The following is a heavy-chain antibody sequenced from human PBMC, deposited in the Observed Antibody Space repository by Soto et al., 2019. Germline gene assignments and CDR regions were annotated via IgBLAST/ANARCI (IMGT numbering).Heavy chain of an antibody. V-gene: IGHV3-23*01. CDR1: GILFRAIA. CDR2: LSGSGTTT. Sequence: GGPLRPSCAASGILFRAIAMTWLPHAPGKGLEWGSSLSGSGTTTYYPESLRGRFTISRDNSKNILYLQMNSLSGEDTAVYYCAKDLLELPRPPTFHICGQGTMVTGSS. J-gene: IGHJ3*02. CDR3: AKDLLELPRPPTFHI. D-gene: IGHD1-26*01.